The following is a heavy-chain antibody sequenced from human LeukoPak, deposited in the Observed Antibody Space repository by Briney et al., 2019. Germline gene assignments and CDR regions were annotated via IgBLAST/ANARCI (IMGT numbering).Heavy chain of an antibody. D-gene: IGHD3-3*01. V-gene: IGHV4-34*01. CDR2: INHSGST. Sequence: PSETLSLTCAVYGGSFSGYYWSWIRQPPGKGLEWIGEINHSGSTNYNPSLKSRVTISVDTSKNQFSLKLSSVTAADTAVYYCARARVYYDFWSGYYNYWGQGTLVTVSS. CDR3: ARARVYYDFWSGYYNY. CDR1: GGSFSGYY. J-gene: IGHJ4*02.